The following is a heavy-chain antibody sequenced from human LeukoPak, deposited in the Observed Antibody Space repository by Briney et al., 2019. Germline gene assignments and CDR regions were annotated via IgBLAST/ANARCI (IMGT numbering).Heavy chain of an antibody. J-gene: IGHJ4*02. D-gene: IGHD1-1*01. Sequence: PSETLSLTCTVSGGSISSHYWSWIRQPPGKGLEWIGYIYYSGSTNYNPSLKSRVTISVDTSKNRFSLKLSSVTAADTAVYYCARDILESGDYWGQGTLVTVSS. V-gene: IGHV4-59*11. CDR2: IYYSGST. CDR1: GGSISSHY. CDR3: ARDILESGDY.